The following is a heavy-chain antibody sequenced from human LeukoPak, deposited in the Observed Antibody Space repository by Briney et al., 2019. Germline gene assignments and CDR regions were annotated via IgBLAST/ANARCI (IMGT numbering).Heavy chain of an antibody. D-gene: IGHD5-24*01. Sequence: ASVKVSCKASGGTFSSYAISWVRQAPGQGLEWMGWITAYNSNTNYAQKFQGRVTMTRDTSTSTVYMELSSLRSEDTAVYYCARDTRDGYNHPFDYWGQGTLVTVSS. CDR1: GGTFSSYA. V-gene: IGHV1-18*01. CDR2: ITAYNSNT. CDR3: ARDTRDGYNHPFDY. J-gene: IGHJ4*02.